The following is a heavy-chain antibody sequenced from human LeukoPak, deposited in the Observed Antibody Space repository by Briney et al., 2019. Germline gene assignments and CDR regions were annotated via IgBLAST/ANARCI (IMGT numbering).Heavy chain of an antibody. Sequence: EGSLRLSCAASGFTFNKAWMSWVRQAPGKGLEWVGRIKTETDGPTEYAAPVKGRFIISRDDSKNTLYLQMSSLKTDDTAVYYCVWSSAWDKRFYLDSWGQGTLVTVSS. CDR3: VWSSAWDKRFYLDS. CDR1: GFTFNKAW. V-gene: IGHV3-15*05. D-gene: IGHD6-6*01. J-gene: IGHJ4*02. CDR2: IKTETDGPT.